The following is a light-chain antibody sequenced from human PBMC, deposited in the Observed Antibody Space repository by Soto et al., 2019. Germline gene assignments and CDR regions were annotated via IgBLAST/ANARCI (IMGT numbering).Light chain of an antibody. CDR1: SSNIGAGYD. CDR2: GNS. CDR3: QSYDSSLSVV. J-gene: IGLJ3*02. V-gene: IGLV1-40*01. Sequence: QPVLTQPPSVSGAPGQRVTISCTGSSSNIGAGYDVHWYQQLPVTAPKLLIYGNSNRPSGVPDRFSGSKSGTSASLAITGLQAEDEADYYCQSYDSSLSVVFGGGTKLTVL.